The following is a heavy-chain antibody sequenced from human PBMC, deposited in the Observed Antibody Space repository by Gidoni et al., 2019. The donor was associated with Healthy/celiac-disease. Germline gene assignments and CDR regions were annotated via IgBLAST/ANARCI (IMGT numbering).Heavy chain of an antibody. CDR3: ARAPAVVKRYKTGNWFDP. CDR2: MNPNSGNT. D-gene: IGHD2-15*01. Sequence: QVQLVQSGAEVKKPGASVKVSCKASGYTFTSYDINWVRQATGQGLEWMGWMNPNSGNTGYAQKFQGRVTMTRNTSISTAYMELSSLRSEDTAVYYCARAPAVVKRYKTGNWFDPWGQGTLVTVSS. CDR1: GYTFTSYD. V-gene: IGHV1-8*01. J-gene: IGHJ5*02.